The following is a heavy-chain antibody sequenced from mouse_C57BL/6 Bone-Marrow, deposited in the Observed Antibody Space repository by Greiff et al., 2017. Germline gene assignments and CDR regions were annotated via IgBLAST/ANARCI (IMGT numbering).Heavy chain of an antibody. CDR1: GYTFTDYY. J-gene: IGHJ4*01. Sequence: VQLQQSGPELVKPGASVKISCKASGYTFTDYYMNWVKQSHGKSLEWIGDINPNNGGTSYNQKFKGKATLTVDKSSSTAYMELRSLTSEDSAVYYCARYYYGSHYAMDYWGQGTSVTVSS. CDR3: ARYYYGSHYAMDY. D-gene: IGHD1-1*01. CDR2: INPNNGGT. V-gene: IGHV1-26*01.